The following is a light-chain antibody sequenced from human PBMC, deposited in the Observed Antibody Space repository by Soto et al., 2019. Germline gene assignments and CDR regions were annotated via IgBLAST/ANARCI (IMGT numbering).Light chain of an antibody. CDR1: QTIKSY. J-gene: IGKJ2*01. Sequence: DIPMTQSPSSLSASVGDRVTISCRASQTIKSYLNWYQHKPGKAPQLLISGASSLQGGVPSRFSGTASGPEFTLTISSLQPEDLATYYCQQCYTTPYTFGQGTKVDLK. CDR2: GAS. CDR3: QQCYTTPYT. V-gene: IGKV1-39*01.